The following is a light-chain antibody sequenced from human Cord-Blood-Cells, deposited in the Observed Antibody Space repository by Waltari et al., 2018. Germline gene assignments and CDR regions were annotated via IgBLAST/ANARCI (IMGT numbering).Light chain of an antibody. Sequence: SYVLTHPPSVSFPPRETARLTSRRHNVASKRVLWHQQKPDQAPVLVVYDDSDRPSGIPERFSGSNSGNTATLTISRVEAGDEADYYCQVWDSSSDHPVVFGGGTKLTVL. J-gene: IGLJ2*01. CDR2: DDS. V-gene: IGLV3-21*02. CDR3: QVWDSSSDHPVV. CDR1: NVASKR.